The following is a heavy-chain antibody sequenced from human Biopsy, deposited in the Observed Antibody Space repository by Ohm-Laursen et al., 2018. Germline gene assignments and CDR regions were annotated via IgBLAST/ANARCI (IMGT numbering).Heavy chain of an antibody. Sequence: SDTLSLTCSVSGGSVGDYFLSWIRLVPGKRPEWIGYTYYRGTSENNPSLRSRVTTSVDISRNQFFLNMKSATGADTAVYYCAAFPFSGGPAFDIWGQGTTVIVSS. D-gene: IGHD2/OR15-2a*01. CDR2: TYYRGTS. CDR1: GGSVGDYF. J-gene: IGHJ3*02. V-gene: IGHV4-59*02. CDR3: AAFPFSGGPAFDI.